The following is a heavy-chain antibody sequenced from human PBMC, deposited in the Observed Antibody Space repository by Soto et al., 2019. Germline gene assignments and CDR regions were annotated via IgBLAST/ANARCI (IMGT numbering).Heavy chain of an antibody. CDR3: TTDDYGDYYYGMDV. CDR2: IKSKTDGGTT. D-gene: IGHD4-17*01. V-gene: IGHV3-15*01. Sequence: XGSLRLCCAASGVTFRNAVVSWVRQAPGKGLEWVGRIKSKTDGGTTDYAAPVKGRFTISRDDSKNTLYLKMNSLKTEDTAVYYGTTDDYGDYYYGMDVWGQGTTVTGSS. CDR1: GVTFRNAV. J-gene: IGHJ6*02.